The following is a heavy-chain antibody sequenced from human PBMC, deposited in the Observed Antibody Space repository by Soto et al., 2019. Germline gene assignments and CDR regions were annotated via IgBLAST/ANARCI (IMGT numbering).Heavy chain of an antibody. D-gene: IGHD5-12*01. J-gene: IGHJ4*02. CDR3: ARVSVDVQE. CDR1: GPTFIAYY. CDR2: IDPKSGGT. V-gene: IGHV1-2*02. Sequence: QLVQSGAEVKKPGASVRVSCKTSGPTFIAYYIHWVRQAPGQGLEWMGWIDPKSGGTTYEQKFLGRFTMTRDTSITTAYMDLNRLTSDDTAVYYCARVSVDVQEWGQGTLITVSS.